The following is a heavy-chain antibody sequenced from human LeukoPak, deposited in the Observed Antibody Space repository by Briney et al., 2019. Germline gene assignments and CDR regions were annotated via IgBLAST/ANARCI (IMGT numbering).Heavy chain of an antibody. D-gene: IGHD3-22*01. V-gene: IGHV3-11*01. Sequence: MSGGALRLSCAASGFTFSDYYMSWIRQAPGKGLEGVSYISSSGSIIYYVDSVKGRFTISRDNANNSLFLQMNSLRAEDTAVYYCASNGRTSYYDRRRWFDPWGQGTLVTVSS. CDR2: ISSSGSII. J-gene: IGHJ5*02. CDR1: GFTFSDYY. CDR3: ASNGRTSYYDRRRWFDP.